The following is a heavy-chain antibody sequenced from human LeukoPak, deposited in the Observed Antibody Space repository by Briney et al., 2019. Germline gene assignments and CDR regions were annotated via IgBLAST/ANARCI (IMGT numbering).Heavy chain of an antibody. CDR1: GFTVSSNY. Sequence: PGGSLRLSCAASGFTVSSNYMSWVRQAPGKGLEWVSVIYSGGSTYYADSVKGRFTISRDNSKNTLSLQMNSLRGEDTAIYMCARGFPYGDPTEGHYYLMDVWGQGTTVTVSS. V-gene: IGHV3-53*05. J-gene: IGHJ6*02. CDR2: IYSGGST. CDR3: ARGFPYGDPTEGHYYLMDV. D-gene: IGHD4-17*01.